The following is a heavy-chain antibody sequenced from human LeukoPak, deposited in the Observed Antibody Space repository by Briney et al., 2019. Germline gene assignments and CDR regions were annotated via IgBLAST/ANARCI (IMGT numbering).Heavy chain of an antibody. V-gene: IGHV4-59*08. CDR2: IYDSGTT. CDR3: ARHVRRTAHRYFDY. Sequence: SGTLSLTCGVSGDSISSYYWSWVRQPPGRGLEWIAYIYDSGTTNYNPSLESRVTISKDTSKNQFSLRLSSVTAADTAVYHCARHVRRTAHRYFDYWGQGTVVTVSS. J-gene: IGHJ4*02. CDR1: GDSISSYY.